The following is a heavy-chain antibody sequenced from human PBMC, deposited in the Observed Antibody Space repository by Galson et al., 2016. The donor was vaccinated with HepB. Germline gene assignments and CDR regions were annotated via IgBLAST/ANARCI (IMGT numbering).Heavy chain of an antibody. CDR3: VKTQGYSTGWYGMDV. J-gene: IGHJ6*02. Sequence: SLRLSCAASGFTFSTYTMNWVRQAPGKGLEWVSYISSSSSTIFYADSVKGRFTISRDNFKSTLSLQMNSLRAEDTAVYYCVKTQGYSTGWYGMDVWGQGTTVTVSS. CDR1: GFTFSTYT. CDR2: ISSSSSTI. V-gene: IGHV3-48*01. D-gene: IGHD6-19*01.